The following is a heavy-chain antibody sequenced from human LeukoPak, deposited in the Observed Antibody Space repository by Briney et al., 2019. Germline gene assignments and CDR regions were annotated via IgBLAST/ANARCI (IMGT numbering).Heavy chain of an antibody. J-gene: IGHJ4*02. CDR1: GFTLSNYE. D-gene: IGHD4-17*01. CDR2: ITSSGSIM. V-gene: IGHV3-48*03. CDR3: AREGDYGDSDY. Sequence: GGSLRLSCAASGFTLSNYEMNWVRQAPGKGLEWVSYITSSGSIMYYPDSVKGRFTISRDNAKNSLYLQMNSLRAEDTAVYYCAREGDYGDSDYWGQGTLVTVSS.